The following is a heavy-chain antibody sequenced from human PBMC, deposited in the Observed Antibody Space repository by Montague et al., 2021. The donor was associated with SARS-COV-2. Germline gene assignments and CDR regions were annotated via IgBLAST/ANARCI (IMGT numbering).Heavy chain of an antibody. D-gene: IGHD5-24*01. CDR3: VSSVGLIEMSATNFDY. V-gene: IGHV4-59*08. J-gene: IGHJ4*02. CDR2: IYYSGST. CDR1: GVSISSYY. Sequence: SETLSLTCTVSGVSISSYYWTWIRQPPGKGLEWIGFIYYSGSTNYNPSLKSRVIISLDTSKNQFSLKLSSVTAADTAVYYCVSSVGLIEMSATNFDYWGQGTLVTVSS.